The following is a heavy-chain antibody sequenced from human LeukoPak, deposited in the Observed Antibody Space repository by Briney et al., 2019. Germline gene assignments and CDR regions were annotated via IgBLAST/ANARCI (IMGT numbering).Heavy chain of an antibody. CDR3: GTLGVMREIDY. Sequence: HPGGSLRLSCAASGFTFSRFWMFWVRQAPGKGPVWVSRINGDGTTTNYADSVKGRFTISRDNTKSTLYLEMNSLRAEDTAVYYCGTLGVMREIDYWGQGTLVTVSS. CDR1: GFTFSRFW. CDR2: INGDGTTT. V-gene: IGHV3-74*01. D-gene: IGHD2-8*01. J-gene: IGHJ4*02.